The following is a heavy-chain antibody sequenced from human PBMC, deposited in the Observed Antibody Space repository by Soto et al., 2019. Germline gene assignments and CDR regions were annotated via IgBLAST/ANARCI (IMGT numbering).Heavy chain of an antibody. D-gene: IGHD6-6*01. CDR1: GFTFSNYG. Sequence: QVQLVESGGGVVQPGRSLRLSYAASGFTFSNYGMHWVRQAPGKGLEWVAVIWYDGSNKYYADSVKGRFTISRDNSKNTLYLQMNSLRAEDTAVYYCARRYSISSRVFDSWGQGTLVTVSS. J-gene: IGHJ4*02. CDR2: IWYDGSNK. CDR3: ARRYSISSRVFDS. V-gene: IGHV3-33*01.